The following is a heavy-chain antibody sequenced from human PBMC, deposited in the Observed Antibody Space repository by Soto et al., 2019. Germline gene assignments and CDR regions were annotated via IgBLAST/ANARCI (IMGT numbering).Heavy chain of an antibody. CDR1: GGSMSSSNW. D-gene: IGHD6-13*01. CDR2: IYHSGST. V-gene: IGHV4-4*02. J-gene: IGHJ4*02. Sequence: SETLSLTCAVSGGSMSSSNWWSWVRQPPGKGLEWIGEIYHSGSTNYNPSLKSRVTISVDKSKNQFSLKLGSVTAADTAVYYCASAVAAAGTIDYWGQGTLVTVSS. CDR3: ASAVAAAGTIDY.